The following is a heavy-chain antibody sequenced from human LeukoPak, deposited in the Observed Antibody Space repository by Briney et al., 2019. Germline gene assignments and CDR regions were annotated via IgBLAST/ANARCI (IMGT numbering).Heavy chain of an antibody. J-gene: IGHJ3*02. Sequence: GGSLRLSCAASRFTFSSYDMHWVRQAPGKGLEWVAFIRYDGSNKYYADSVKGRFTISRDNSKNTLYLQMNSLRAEDTAVYYCAKALKMATIFDAFDIWGQGTMVTVSS. CDR3: AKALKMATIFDAFDI. V-gene: IGHV3-30*02. CDR1: RFTFSSYD. CDR2: IRYDGSNK. D-gene: IGHD5-24*01.